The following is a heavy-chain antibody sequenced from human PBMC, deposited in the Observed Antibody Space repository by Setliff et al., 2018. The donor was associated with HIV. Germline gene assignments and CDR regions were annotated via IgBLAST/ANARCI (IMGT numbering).Heavy chain of an antibody. CDR1: GGSITSSNW. Sequence: PSETLSLTCTVSGGSITSSNWWSWVRQPPGKGLEWIGGIYHTGTTNHNPSLKSRVTISVDTSKNQFSLKLSSVTAADTAVYYCARGGDGYNPGGGTFDHWGQGTLVTVSS. V-gene: IGHV4-4*02. CDR3: ARGGDGYNPGGGTFDH. CDR2: IYHTGTT. D-gene: IGHD1-1*01. J-gene: IGHJ4*02.